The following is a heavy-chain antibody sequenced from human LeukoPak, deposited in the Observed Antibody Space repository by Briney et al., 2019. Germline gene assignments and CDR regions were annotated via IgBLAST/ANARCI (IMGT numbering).Heavy chain of an antibody. V-gene: IGHV4-59*01. CDR1: GGSISSYY. Sequence: ESSETLSLTCTVSGGSISSYYWSWIRQPPGKGLEWIGYIYYSGSTNYNPSLKSRVTISVDTSKNQFSLKLSSVTAADTAVYYCARGPKPSSGWYSRIDYWGQGTLVTVSS. D-gene: IGHD6-19*01. J-gene: IGHJ4*02. CDR3: ARGPKPSSGWYSRIDY. CDR2: IYYSGST.